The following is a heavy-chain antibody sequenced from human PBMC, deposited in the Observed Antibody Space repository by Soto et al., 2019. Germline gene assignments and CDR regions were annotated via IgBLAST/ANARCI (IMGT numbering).Heavy chain of an antibody. J-gene: IGHJ5*02. CDR2: IFSSDEK. D-gene: IGHD5-18*01. CDR3: ARAVDRAISDIWFDP. CDR1: GFSLSNAGMG. Sequence: SGPTLVNPAETLTLTCTVSGFSLSNAGMGVSWIRQPPGKALEWLAHIFSSDEKSYRTSLETRLTVSKDTSKSQVVLTMTNMDPLDTATYYCARAVDRAISDIWFDPWGQGTQVTVSS. V-gene: IGHV2-26*01.